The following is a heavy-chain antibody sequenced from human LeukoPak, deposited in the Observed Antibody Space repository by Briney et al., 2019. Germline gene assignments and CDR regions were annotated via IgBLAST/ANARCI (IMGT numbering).Heavy chain of an antibody. CDR2: ISTSSDYT. CDR3: ARVKVGTTNRFDY. J-gene: IGHJ4*02. CDR1: GFTFSDYY. D-gene: IGHD1-26*01. V-gene: IGHV3-11*05. Sequence: GGSLRLSCAASGFTFSDYYMTWIRQAPGKGLECVSYISTSSDYTNYPASAKGRFTISRDNAKNSLYPQMNSLRAEDTAVYYCARVKVGTTNRFDYWGQGTLVTVSS.